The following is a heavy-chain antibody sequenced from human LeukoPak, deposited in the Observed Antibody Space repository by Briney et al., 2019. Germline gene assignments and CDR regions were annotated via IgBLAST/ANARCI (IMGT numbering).Heavy chain of an antibody. J-gene: IGHJ3*01. CDR2: TYYRSQWYN. CDR1: GDSVSNNNGA. V-gene: IGHV6-1*01. CDR3: ARGFAFDV. Sequence: SQTLSLTCAISGDSVSNNNGAWNWIRQSPSRGLEWLGRTYYRSQWYNDYARSVMSRLSVDPDTSKNQFSLHLSSVTPDDTAVYYCARGFAFDVWGQGTMVTVSS.